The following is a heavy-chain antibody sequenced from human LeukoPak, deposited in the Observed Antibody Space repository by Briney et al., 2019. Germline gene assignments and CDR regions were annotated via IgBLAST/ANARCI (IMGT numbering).Heavy chain of an antibody. J-gene: IGHJ4*02. Sequence: SETLSLTCTVSGGSLSSSTFYWGWLRQPPGRGREWVGSSYYSGSTYYNPSLKSRVTISVDTSKKQFSLKLSSVTAADTAVYYCARRDCGGDCYSGVKIDYWGQGTLVTVSS. CDR1: GGSLSSSTFY. V-gene: IGHV4-39*01. CDR2: SYYSGST. D-gene: IGHD2-21*01. CDR3: ARRDCGGDCYSGVKIDY.